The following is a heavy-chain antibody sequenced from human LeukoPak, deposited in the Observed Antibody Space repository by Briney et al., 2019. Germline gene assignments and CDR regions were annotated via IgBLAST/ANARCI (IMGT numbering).Heavy chain of an antibody. J-gene: IGHJ4*02. D-gene: IGHD2-21*01. Sequence: GGPLRLSCAASGFTFSSYGMHWVRQAPGKGLEWVSSISSSSSYIYYADSVKGRFTISRDNAKNSLYLQMNSLRAEDTAVYYCARDFNIAVAYIDYWGQGTLVTVSS. V-gene: IGHV3-21*01. CDR2: ISSSSSYI. CDR3: ARDFNIAVAYIDY. CDR1: GFTFSSYG.